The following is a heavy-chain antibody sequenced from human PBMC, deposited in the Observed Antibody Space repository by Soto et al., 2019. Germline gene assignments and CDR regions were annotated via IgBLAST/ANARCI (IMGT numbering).Heavy chain of an antibody. CDR3: ARLLAAEKGYCSGGSCSLIDY. CDR2: IYYSGST. J-gene: IGHJ4*02. Sequence: SETLSLTCTVSGGSISSSSYYWGWIRQPPGKGLEWIGSIYYSGSTYYNPSLKSRVTISVDTSKNQFSLKLSSVTAADTAVYYCARLLAAEKGYCSGGSCSLIDYWGQGTLVTVSS. V-gene: IGHV4-39*01. CDR1: GGSISSSSYY. D-gene: IGHD2-15*01.